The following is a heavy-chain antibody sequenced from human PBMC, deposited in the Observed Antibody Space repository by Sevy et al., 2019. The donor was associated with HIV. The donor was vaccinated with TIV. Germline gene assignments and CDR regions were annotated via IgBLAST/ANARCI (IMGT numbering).Heavy chain of an antibody. CDR1: VFTFSDYY. V-gene: IGHV3-11*01. CDR3: ARDFSPDYGGELYAFDI. J-gene: IGHJ3*02. D-gene: IGHD4-17*01. Sequence: GGSLRLSCAASVFTFSDYYMSWIRQAPGKGLEWVSYISSSGSTIYYADSVKGRFTISRDNAKNSLYLQMNSLRAEDTAVYYCARDFSPDYGGELYAFDIWGQGTMVTVSS. CDR2: ISSSGSTI.